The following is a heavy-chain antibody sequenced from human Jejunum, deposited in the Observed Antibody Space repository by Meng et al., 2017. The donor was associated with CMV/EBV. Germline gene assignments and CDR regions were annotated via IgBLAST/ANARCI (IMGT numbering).Heavy chain of an antibody. CDR1: SNTVA. V-gene: IGHV6-1*01. CDR2: TYYRSKWYN. D-gene: IGHD3-10*01. Sequence: SNTVAWNWIRQSQSRGLEYMGRTYYRSKWYNDYAVSVKGRIVINPDTSKNQFSLQLNSVTPEDTAVYYCARDYYGSGTYSYLFDYWGQGTRVTVSS. CDR3: ARDYYGSGTYSYLFDY. J-gene: IGHJ4*02.